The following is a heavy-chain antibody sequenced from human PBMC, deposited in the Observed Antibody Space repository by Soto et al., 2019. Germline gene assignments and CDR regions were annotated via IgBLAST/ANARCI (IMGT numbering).Heavy chain of an antibody. CDR3: ATALGCRSTSCTLDY. J-gene: IGHJ4*02. Sequence: QVQLVQSGAEVKKPGSSVKVSCKASGGTFGSYAFSWVRQAPGQGLEWMGGIIPVSGAAHYAQKFQGRVTITEDESTSTGYMKLGSLSTQYTAGYYCATALGCRSTSCTLDYWGQGTRVTVSS. CDR1: GGTFGSYA. V-gene: IGHV1-69*01. D-gene: IGHD2-2*01. CDR2: IIPVSGAA.